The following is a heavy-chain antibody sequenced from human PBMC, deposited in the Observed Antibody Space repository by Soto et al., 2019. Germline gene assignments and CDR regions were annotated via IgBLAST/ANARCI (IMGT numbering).Heavy chain of an antibody. Sequence: GGSLRLSCAASGFTFSSYWMRWVRQAPGKGLVWVSRINSDGSSTSYADSVKGRFTISRDNAKNTLYLQMNSLRAEDTAVYYCARAFIAARPPYYYYYGMDVWGQGTTVTVSS. D-gene: IGHD6-6*01. CDR2: INSDGSST. CDR1: GFTFSSYW. CDR3: ARAFIAARPPYYYYYGMDV. J-gene: IGHJ6*02. V-gene: IGHV3-74*01.